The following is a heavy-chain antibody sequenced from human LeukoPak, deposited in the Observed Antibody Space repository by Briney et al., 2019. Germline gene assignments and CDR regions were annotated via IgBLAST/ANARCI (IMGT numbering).Heavy chain of an antibody. Sequence: PGGSLRLSCAASGFTFSSYGMHWVRQAPGKGLEWVAFIRYDGNNRYYADSVKGRFTISRDNSKNTLYLQMNSLRAEDTAVYYCARDVTRIWSGYYPYWYFDLWGRGTLVTVSS. CDR3: ARDVTRIWSGYYPYWYFDL. CDR1: GFTFSSYG. J-gene: IGHJ2*01. CDR2: IRYDGNNR. D-gene: IGHD3-3*01. V-gene: IGHV3-30*02.